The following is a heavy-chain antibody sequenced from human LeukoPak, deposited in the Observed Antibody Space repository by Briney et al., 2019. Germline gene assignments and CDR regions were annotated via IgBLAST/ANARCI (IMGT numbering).Heavy chain of an antibody. CDR3: ASDGGPFDH. CDR1: GFTFDDYA. CDR2: ISWNSGSI. Sequence: GGSLRLSCAASGFTFDDYAMHWVRQAPGKGLEWVSGISWNSGSIGYADSVKGRFTISRDNAKNSLYLQMNSLRAEDTALYYCASDGGPFDHWGQGILVTVAS. J-gene: IGHJ4*02. V-gene: IGHV3-9*01. D-gene: IGHD3-16*01.